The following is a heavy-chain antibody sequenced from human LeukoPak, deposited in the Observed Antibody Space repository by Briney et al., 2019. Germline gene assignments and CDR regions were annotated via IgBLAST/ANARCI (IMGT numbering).Heavy chain of an antibody. V-gene: IGHV4-4*07. D-gene: IGHD2-15*01. J-gene: IGHJ3*02. CDR3: AKAPPPYCSGGSCFDAFDI. CDR1: GGSISSYY. Sequence: SETLSLTCTVSGGSISSYYWSWIRQPAGRGLEWIGRIYTSGSTNYNPSLKNRVTMSVDTSKNQFSLKLSSVTAADTAVYYCAKAPPPYCSGGSCFDAFDIWGQGTMVTVSS. CDR2: IYTSGST.